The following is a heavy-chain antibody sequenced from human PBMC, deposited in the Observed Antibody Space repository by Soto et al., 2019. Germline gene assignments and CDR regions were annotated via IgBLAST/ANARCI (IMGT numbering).Heavy chain of an antibody. V-gene: IGHV1-2*02. J-gene: IGHJ5*02. CDR1: GYTFSDYY. D-gene: IGHD1-26*01. CDR3: AGGVLIGTYYNWFDP. CDR2: INPNSGGT. Sequence: ASVKVSCRASGYTFSDYYRHCFRQAPGQGLEWMGWINPNSGGTDYAQKFQGRVTMTRDTSINTAYMEVRRLRSDDTAVYYCAGGVLIGTYYNWFDPWGQGTLVTVS.